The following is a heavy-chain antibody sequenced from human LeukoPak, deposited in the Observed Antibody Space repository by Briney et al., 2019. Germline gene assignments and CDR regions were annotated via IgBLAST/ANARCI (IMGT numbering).Heavy chain of an antibody. CDR2: TYYRSKWYN. D-gene: IGHD3-22*01. V-gene: IGHV6-1*01. CDR1: GDSVSSNSAA. Sequence: SQTLSLTCAISGDSVSSNSAAWNWIRQSPSRGLEWLGGTYYRSKWYNDYAVSVKSRITINPDTSKNQFSLQLNSVTPEDTAVYYCARNYDSGGYYYLDAFDIWGQGTIVTVSS. CDR3: ARNYDSGGYYYLDAFDI. J-gene: IGHJ3*02.